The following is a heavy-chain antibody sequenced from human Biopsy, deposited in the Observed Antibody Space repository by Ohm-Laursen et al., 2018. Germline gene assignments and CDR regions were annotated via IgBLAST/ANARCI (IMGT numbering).Heavy chain of an antibody. Sequence: SQTLSLTCTVSGGSTSSSYWSWVRQPPGKGLEWIGYISYSGITNYNASLKSRLTISIDTSKNHFSLKLSSVTAADTAVYYCARLPHGDYRYNFDYWGQGTLVTVSS. CDR3: ARLPHGDYRYNFDY. CDR2: ISYSGIT. J-gene: IGHJ4*02. CDR1: GGSTSSSY. D-gene: IGHD4-17*01. V-gene: IGHV4-59*08.